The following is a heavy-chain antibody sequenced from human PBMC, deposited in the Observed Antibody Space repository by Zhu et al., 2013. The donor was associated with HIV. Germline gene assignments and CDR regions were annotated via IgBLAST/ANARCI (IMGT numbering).Heavy chain of an antibody. CDR2: ILPIFETA. Sequence: QVQLVQSGAEVKKPGSSVKVSCRASGGSFSSYAISWVRQAPGQGLEWMGGILPIFETANYAQKFQGKVTITADKSTSTVYMELSSLRSDDTAVYYCARAITITLVVPDYWGQGTLVTVSS. J-gene: IGHJ4*02. V-gene: IGHV1-69*14. CDR3: ARAITITLVVPDY. CDR1: GGSFSSYA. D-gene: IGHD3-22*01.